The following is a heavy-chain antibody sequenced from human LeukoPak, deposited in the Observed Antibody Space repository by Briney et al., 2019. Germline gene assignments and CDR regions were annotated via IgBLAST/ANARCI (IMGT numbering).Heavy chain of an antibody. D-gene: IGHD3-16*02. CDR1: GFPFSSYS. Sequence: GGSLRLSCAASGFPFSSYSMNWVRQAPGKGLEWVSGISGSGGSIYYADSVKGRFTISRDNSKNTLYLQMNSLRAEDTAVYYCAKDRSPSDDWGQGTLVIVSS. CDR2: ISGSGGSI. V-gene: IGHV3-23*01. J-gene: IGHJ4*02. CDR3: AKDRSPSDD.